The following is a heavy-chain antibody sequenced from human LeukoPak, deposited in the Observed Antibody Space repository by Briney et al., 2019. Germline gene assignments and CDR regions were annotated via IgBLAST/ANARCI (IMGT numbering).Heavy chain of an antibody. J-gene: IGHJ4*02. V-gene: IGHV3-11*01. D-gene: IGHD4-23*01. CDR2: ISSSGSDI. CDR3: ARSVGFNY. Sequence: PGGSLRLSCAASGFTFSDNYMSWIRQAPGKGLEWVSYISSSGSDIYYADSVKGRFTISRDNAKNSPYLQMNSLRAEDTAVYYCARSVGFNYWGQGTLVTVSS. CDR1: GFTFSDNY.